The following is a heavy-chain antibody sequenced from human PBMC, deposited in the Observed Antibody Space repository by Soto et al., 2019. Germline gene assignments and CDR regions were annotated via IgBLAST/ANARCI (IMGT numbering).Heavy chain of an antibody. CDR1: GGSISSSSYY. CDR2: IYYSGST. J-gene: IGHJ6*03. D-gene: IGHD6-6*01. Sequence: QLQLQESGPGLVKPSETLSLTCTVSGGSISSSSYYWGWIRQPPGKGLEWIGSIYYSGSTYYNPSLKSRVTISVDTSKNQFSLKLSSVTAADTAVYYCARHGRLWAARHHGPMGTSYYYMDVWGKGTTVTVSS. CDR3: ARHGRLWAARHHGPMGTSYYYMDV. V-gene: IGHV4-39*01.